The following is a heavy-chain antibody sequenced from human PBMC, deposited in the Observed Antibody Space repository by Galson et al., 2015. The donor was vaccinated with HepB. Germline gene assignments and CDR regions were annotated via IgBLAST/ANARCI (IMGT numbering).Heavy chain of an antibody. CDR3: ARDGSHTAMVLFGMDV. J-gene: IGHJ6*02. D-gene: IGHD5-18*01. CDR2: ISYDGSNK. V-gene: IGHV3-30-3*01. Sequence: SLRLSCAASGFTFSSYAMHWVRQAPDKGLEWVAVISYDGSNKYYADSVKGRFTISRDNSKNTLYLQMNSLRAEDTAVYYCARDGSHTAMVLFGMDVWGQGTTVTVSS. CDR1: GFTFSSYA.